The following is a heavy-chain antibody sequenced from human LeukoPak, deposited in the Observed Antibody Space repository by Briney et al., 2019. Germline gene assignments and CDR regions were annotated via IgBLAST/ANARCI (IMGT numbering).Heavy chain of an antibody. D-gene: IGHD6-6*01. CDR2: IYYSGST. J-gene: IGHJ4*02. Sequence: SETLSLTCIVSGGSISRGSYYWSWIRQPPGKGLEWIGYIYYSGSTNYNPSLKSRVTISVDTSKNQFSLKLSSVPAADTALYYCARGREAARADYWGQGTLVTVSS. V-gene: IGHV4-61*01. CDR3: ARGREAARADY. CDR1: GGSISRGSYY.